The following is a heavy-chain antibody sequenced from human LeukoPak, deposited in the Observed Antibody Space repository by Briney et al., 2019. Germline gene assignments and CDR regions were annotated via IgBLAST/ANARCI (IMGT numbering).Heavy chain of an antibody. CDR2: IRYDGSNK. J-gene: IGHJ4*02. Sequence: GGSLRLSCAASGFTFSSYGMHWVRQAPGKGLEWVAFIRYDGSNKYFADSVKGRFTISRDNSKNTLYLQMNSLRAEDTAVYYCAKVLDSLNSSWRYYFDYWHQGTLVTVSS. V-gene: IGHV3-30*02. CDR3: AKVLDSLNSSWRYYFDY. D-gene: IGHD6-13*01. CDR1: GFTFSSYG.